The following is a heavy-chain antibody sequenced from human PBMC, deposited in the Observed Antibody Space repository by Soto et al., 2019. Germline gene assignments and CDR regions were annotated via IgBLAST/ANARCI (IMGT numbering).Heavy chain of an antibody. Sequence: GASVKVSCKASGYTFTSYGISWVRQAPGQGLEWMGWISAYNGNTNYAQKLQGRVTMTTDTSTSTAYMELRSLRSDDTAVYYCERGLHRTYYYYGMDVWGQGTKVTVSS. CDR3: ERGLHRTYYYYGMDV. CDR1: GYTFTSYG. CDR2: ISAYNGNT. D-gene: IGHD1-7*01. J-gene: IGHJ6*02. V-gene: IGHV1-18*04.